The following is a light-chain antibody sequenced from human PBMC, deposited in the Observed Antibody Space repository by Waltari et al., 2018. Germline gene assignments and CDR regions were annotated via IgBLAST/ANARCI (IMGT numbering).Light chain of an antibody. Sequence: DVQLTQSPSFLSASVGDRVTLTCRASQAISTSLAWYQQTPGKAPKLRIYVASKLQSGVPSRFSGRGSGTEFTLTINGLQPEDFATYFCQHFASYPLTFGGGTKVEIK. CDR2: VAS. J-gene: IGKJ4*01. CDR3: QHFASYPLT. CDR1: QAISTS. V-gene: IGKV1-9*01.